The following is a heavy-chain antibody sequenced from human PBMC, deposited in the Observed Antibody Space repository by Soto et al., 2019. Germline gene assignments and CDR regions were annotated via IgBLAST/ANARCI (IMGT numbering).Heavy chain of an antibody. CDR1: GFTFSSYG. Sequence: GGSLRVSCAASGFTFSSYGMHWVRQAPGKGLEWVAVISYDGSNKYYADSVKGRFTISRDNSKNTLYLQMNSLRAEDTAVYYCAKEGIAAAGPPGYWGQGTLVTVSS. J-gene: IGHJ4*02. CDR3: AKEGIAAAGPPGY. D-gene: IGHD6-13*01. V-gene: IGHV3-30*18. CDR2: ISYDGSNK.